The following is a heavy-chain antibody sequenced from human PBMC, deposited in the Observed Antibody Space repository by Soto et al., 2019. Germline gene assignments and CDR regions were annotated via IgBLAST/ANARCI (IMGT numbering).Heavy chain of an antibody. CDR3: ARGLGNYAGYYYSHALDV. CDR1: GGSISGYY. D-gene: IGHD1-7*01. Sequence: SETLSLTCTVSGGSISGYYWSWIRQSPGKGLEWIGYIYYSGTTTSNPSLNSRVSISVDTSKRHFSLKLRSVTAADTAMYYCARGLGNYAGYYYSHALDVWGQGTTVTVSS. J-gene: IGHJ6*02. V-gene: IGHV4-59*01. CDR2: IYYSGTT.